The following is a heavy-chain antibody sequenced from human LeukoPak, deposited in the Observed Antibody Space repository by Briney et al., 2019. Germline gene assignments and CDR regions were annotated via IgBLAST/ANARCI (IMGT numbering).Heavy chain of an antibody. CDR3: ARHPYYRIAAGYYFDY. V-gene: IGHV4-59*08. Sequence: PSETLSLTCTVSGGSISSYYCSWIRQPPGKGLEWIGYIYYSGSTNYNPSLKSRVTISVDTSKNQFSLKLSSVTAADTAVYYCARHPYYRIAAGYYFDYWGQRTLVTVSS. CDR2: IYYSGST. D-gene: IGHD3-10*01. J-gene: IGHJ4*02. CDR1: GGSISSYY.